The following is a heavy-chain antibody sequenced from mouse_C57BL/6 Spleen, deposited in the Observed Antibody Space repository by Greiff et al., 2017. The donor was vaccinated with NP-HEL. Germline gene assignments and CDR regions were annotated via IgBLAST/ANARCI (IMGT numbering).Heavy chain of an antibody. CDR1: GYTFTDYE. V-gene: IGHV1-15*01. Sequence: VKLMESGAELVRPGASVTLSCKASGYTFTDYEMHWVKQTPVHGLEWIGAIDPETGGTAYNQKFKGKAILTADKSSSTAYMELRSLTSEDSAVYYCTRSDSSGYQFAYWGQGTLVTVSA. CDR3: TRSDSSGYQFAY. J-gene: IGHJ3*01. CDR2: IDPETGGT. D-gene: IGHD3-2*02.